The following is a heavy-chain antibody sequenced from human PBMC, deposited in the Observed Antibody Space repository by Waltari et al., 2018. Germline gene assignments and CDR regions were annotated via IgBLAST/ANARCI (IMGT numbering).Heavy chain of an antibody. V-gene: IGHV3-11*01. J-gene: IGHJ4*02. D-gene: IGHD4-17*01. CDR2: ISNSGGPI. CDR3: TRVRPGEGYYFDY. CDR1: EFNFSDYY. Sequence: QVQLVESGGGLVKPGGSLRLSCADSEFNFSDYYMSWIRPAPGKGLECVSYISNSGGPIYYADSVRGRFIISRDKAKNSLYLQMNGLRAEDTAVYYCTRVRPGEGYYFDYWGQGTLVTVSS.